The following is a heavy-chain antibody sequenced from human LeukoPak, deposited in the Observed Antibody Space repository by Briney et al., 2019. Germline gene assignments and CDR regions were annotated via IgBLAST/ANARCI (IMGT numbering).Heavy chain of an antibody. CDR3: ARTGGSFYFYYYMDV. J-gene: IGHJ6*03. CDR1: GGSISSSRYY. V-gene: IGHV4-39*07. D-gene: IGHD1-26*01. CDR2: IYYSGST. Sequence: SETLSLTCTVSGGSISSSRYYWGWIRQPPGKGLEWIGSIYYSGSTYYNPSLKSRVTISVDTSKKQFSLKLGSVTAADTAVYYCARTGGSFYFYYYMDVWGKGTTVTVSS.